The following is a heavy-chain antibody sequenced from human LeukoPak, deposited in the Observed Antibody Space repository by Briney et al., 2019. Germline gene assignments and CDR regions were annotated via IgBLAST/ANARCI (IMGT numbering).Heavy chain of an antibody. CDR2: INHSGGT. Sequence: PSETLSLTCAVYGGSFSGYYWSWIRQPPGKGLEWIGEINHSGGTNYNPSLKSRVTISVDTSKNQFSLKLSSVTAADTAVYYCASLQLWSHYWGQGTLVTVSS. CDR3: ASLQLWSHY. J-gene: IGHJ4*02. CDR1: GGSFSGYY. V-gene: IGHV4-34*01. D-gene: IGHD5-18*01.